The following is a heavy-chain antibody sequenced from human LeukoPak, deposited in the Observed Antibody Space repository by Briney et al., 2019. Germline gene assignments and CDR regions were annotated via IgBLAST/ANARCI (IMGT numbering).Heavy chain of an antibody. D-gene: IGHD2-21*01. J-gene: IGHJ4*02. CDR2: ISSSSTTI. Sequence: GGSLRLSCAASGFTFSNYWMNWVRQAPGKGLEWVSYISSSSTTIFYADSVKGRFTISRDNAKNSLFLQMNGLRDEDTALYYCARERVIAPAGDGFDSWGQGTLVTVSS. V-gene: IGHV3-48*02. CDR1: GFTFSNYW. CDR3: ARERVIAPAGDGFDS.